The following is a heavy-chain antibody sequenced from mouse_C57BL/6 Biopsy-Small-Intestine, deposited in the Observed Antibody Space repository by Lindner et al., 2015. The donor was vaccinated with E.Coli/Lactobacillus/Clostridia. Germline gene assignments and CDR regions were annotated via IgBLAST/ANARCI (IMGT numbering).Heavy chain of an antibody. Sequence: VQLQESGPEVMKPGASVKLSCKATGYTFTGYWIEWIKQRPGHGLEWIGEILPGFGSTYYTERFKGKAIFTADTSSSTAYMQLSSLTSEDSAIYYCARTFGSSSDWFFDVWGTGTTVTVSS. CDR1: GYTFTGYW. D-gene: IGHD1-1*01. J-gene: IGHJ1*03. CDR3: ARTFGSSSDWFFDV. V-gene: IGHV1-9*01. CDR2: ILPGFGST.